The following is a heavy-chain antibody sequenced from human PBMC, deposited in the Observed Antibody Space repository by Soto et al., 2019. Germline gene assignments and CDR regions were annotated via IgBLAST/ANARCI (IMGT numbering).Heavy chain of an antibody. Sequence: ASVKVACKVSGYILTGLSIHWVRRAPGKGLEWMGGFDREDGELIYAQKFQGRVTMTEDTSTDTAYMELRSLRSEDTAVYYCVHGDGIVNPIIYFASWG. V-gene: IGHV1-24*01. J-gene: IGHJ4*01. D-gene: IGHD1-26*01. CDR3: VHGDGIVNPIIYFAS. CDR1: GYILTGLS. CDR2: FDREDGEL.